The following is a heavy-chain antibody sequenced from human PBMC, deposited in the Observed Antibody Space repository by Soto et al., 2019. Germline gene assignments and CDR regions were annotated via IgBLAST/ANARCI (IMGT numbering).Heavy chain of an antibody. CDR1: VFALNTHS. V-gene: IGHV3-23*01. J-gene: IGHJ6*02. D-gene: IGHD3-16*02. CDR3: AKDIVYNFATDV. CDR2: ISDSGSTT. Sequence: SLRLSCVASVFALNTHSMSLVREAPGKGLEWVSGISDSGSTTYYADSVKGPFTISRDNSKNTLYLQMNSLRAEDTAVHHCAKDIVYNFATDVWGQGTSVTIFS.